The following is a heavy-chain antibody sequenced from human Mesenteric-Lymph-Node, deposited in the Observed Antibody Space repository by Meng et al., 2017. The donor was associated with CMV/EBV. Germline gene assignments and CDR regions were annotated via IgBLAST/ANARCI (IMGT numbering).Heavy chain of an antibody. CDR1: GFNLRSYW. CDR2: INHSGST. Sequence: GSLRLSCAGSGFNLRSYWMTWVRQAPGKGLEWIGEINHSGSTNYNPSLKSRVTISVDTSKNQFSLKLSSVTAADTAVYYCARGDFGLHWGQGTLVTVSS. D-gene: IGHD3-3*01. J-gene: IGHJ4*02. CDR3: ARGDFGLH. V-gene: IGHV4-4*02.